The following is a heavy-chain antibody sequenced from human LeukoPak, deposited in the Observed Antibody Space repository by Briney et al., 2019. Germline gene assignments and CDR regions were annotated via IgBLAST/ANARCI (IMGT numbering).Heavy chain of an antibody. CDR2: ISSSGSTI. J-gene: IGHJ4*02. Sequence: GGSLRLSCAASGFTFSDYYMSWIRQAPGKGLEWVSYISSSGSTIYYADSVKGRFIISRDNAKNSLYLQMNSLRAEDTAVYYCASVAVAGKPTDYWGQGTLVTVSS. V-gene: IGHV3-11*01. CDR3: ASVAVAGKPTDY. CDR1: GFTFSDYY. D-gene: IGHD6-19*01.